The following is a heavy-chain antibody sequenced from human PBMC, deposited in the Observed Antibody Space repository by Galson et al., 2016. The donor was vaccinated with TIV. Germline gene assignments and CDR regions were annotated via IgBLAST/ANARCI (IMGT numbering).Heavy chain of an antibody. CDR2: ISDSGSRI. J-gene: IGHJ4*02. CDR3: ARGRHVDY. V-gene: IGHV3-48*03. Sequence: SLRLSCAASGFTFSNFEMNWVRQAPGRGLEWVSHISDSGSRIYYADSVRGRFTISRDNAKNSLHLQMNSLRVEDTAVYYCARGRHVDYWGQGTLVTVSS. CDR1: GFTFSNFE.